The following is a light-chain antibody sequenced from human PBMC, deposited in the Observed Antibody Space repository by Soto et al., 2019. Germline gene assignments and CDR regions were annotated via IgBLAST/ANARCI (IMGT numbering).Light chain of an antibody. V-gene: IGKV3-11*01. CDR3: QQRSSRPPMYT. CDR2: DAS. J-gene: IGKJ2*01. Sequence: EIVLTPSPATLSLSPGEGATLSCRASQSVSSYLVWYQQTPGQAPRLLIYDASKRATGIPARFSGSGSGTDFTLTISSLEPEDFAVYYCQQRSSRPPMYTFGQGTKVDIK. CDR1: QSVSSY.